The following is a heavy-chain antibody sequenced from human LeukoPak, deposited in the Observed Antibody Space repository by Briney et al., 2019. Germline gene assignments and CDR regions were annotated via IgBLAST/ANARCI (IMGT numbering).Heavy chain of an antibody. CDR3: ARGLDAVPTNYDFGSENDGRYGMDV. CDR2: ISKRSTYI. V-gene: IGHV3-21*01. Sequence: GGSLRLSCAASRFTFRDYTMHWVRQAPGKGLDWVSSISKRSTYIYYADSVKGRFTISRDNAKNSLYLQMSSLRAEDTAMYFCARGLDAVPTNYDFGSENDGRYGMDVWGQGTTVTVSS. CDR1: RFTFRDYT. D-gene: IGHD3-3*01. J-gene: IGHJ6*02.